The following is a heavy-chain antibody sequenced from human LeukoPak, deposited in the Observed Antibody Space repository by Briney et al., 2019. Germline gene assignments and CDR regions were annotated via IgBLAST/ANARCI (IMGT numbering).Heavy chain of an antibody. D-gene: IGHD6-19*01. CDR1: GFTXXXXX. V-gene: IGHV3-23*01. J-gene: IGHJ4*02. Sequence: GGSLGLSCXXSGFTXXXXXXXXXXQXPXXGXXXVSAIXXSGGSTYXXXFXXXXFTXXXXXSXXTLSLQMNCLRAEDTAVYYCAKRIAVAGPYFDYWGQGTLVTVSS. CDR3: AKRIAVAGPYFDY. CDR2: IXXSGGST.